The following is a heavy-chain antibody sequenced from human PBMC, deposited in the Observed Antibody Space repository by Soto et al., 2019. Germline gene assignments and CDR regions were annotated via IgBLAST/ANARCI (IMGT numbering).Heavy chain of an antibody. J-gene: IGHJ6*02. D-gene: IGHD4-4*01. CDR3: TRATVGDYYYYGMDV. CDR1: GFTFSGSA. Sequence: EVQLVESGGGLVQPGGSLKLSCAASGFTFSGSAMHWVRQASGKGLEWVGRIRSKANSYATAYAASVKGRFTISRDXSXITTYLQMNSLKTEDTAVYYCTRATVGDYYYYGMDVWGQGTTVTVSS. V-gene: IGHV3-73*01. CDR2: IRSKANSYAT.